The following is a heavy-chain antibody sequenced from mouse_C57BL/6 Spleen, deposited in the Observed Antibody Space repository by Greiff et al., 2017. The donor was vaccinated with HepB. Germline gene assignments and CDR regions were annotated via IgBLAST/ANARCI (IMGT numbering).Heavy chain of an antibody. CDR2: ISDGGSYT. CDR3: ARDRPGYAMDY. J-gene: IGHJ4*01. CDR1: GFTFSSYA. D-gene: IGHD4-1*01. Sequence: EVKVEESGGGLVKPGGSLKLSCAASGFTFSSYAMSWVRQTPEKRLEWVATISDGGSYTYYPDNVKGRFTISRDNAKNNLYLQMSHLKSEDTAMYYCARDRPGYAMDYWGQGTSVTVSS. V-gene: IGHV5-4*01.